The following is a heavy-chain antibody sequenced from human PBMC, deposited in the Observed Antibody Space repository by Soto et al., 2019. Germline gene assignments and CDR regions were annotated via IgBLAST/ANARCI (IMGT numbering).Heavy chain of an antibody. V-gene: IGHV1-18*01. J-gene: IGHJ6*02. Sequence: ASVKVSCKASGYTFTSYGISWVRQAPGQGLEWMGWISAYNGNTNYAQKLQGRVTMTTDTSTSTAYMELRSLRSDDTAVYYCARDRSSSSYYYYGMDVWGQGTTVTVSS. CDR3: ARDRSSSSYYYYGMDV. CDR1: GYTFTSYG. D-gene: IGHD6-6*01. CDR2: ISAYNGNT.